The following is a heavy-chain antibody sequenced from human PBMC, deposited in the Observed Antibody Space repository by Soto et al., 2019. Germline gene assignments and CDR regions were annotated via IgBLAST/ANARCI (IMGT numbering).Heavy chain of an antibody. CDR1: GGTFSSYA. Sequence: QVQLVQSGAEVKKPGSSVKVSCKASGGTFSSYAISWVRQAPGQGLEWMGGIIPIFGTANYAQKFQGRVTITADESTSTAYMELSSLRSEDTAVYYCARGHDMRTQLWSSSSRDYYYGMDVWGQGTTVTVSS. CDR3: ARGHDMRTQLWSSSSRDYYYGMDV. CDR2: IIPIFGTA. V-gene: IGHV1-69*01. J-gene: IGHJ6*02. D-gene: IGHD5-18*01.